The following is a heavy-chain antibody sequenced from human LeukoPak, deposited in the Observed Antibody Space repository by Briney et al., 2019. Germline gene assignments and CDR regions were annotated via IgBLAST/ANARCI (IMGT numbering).Heavy chain of an antibody. J-gene: IGHJ5*02. CDR2: IYHSGST. D-gene: IGHD3-22*01. V-gene: IGHV4-39*07. CDR1: GGSFSSGYYY. CDR3: ARDMNYYDSSGYYSNWFDP. Sequence: PSETLSLTCSISGGSFSSGYYYWGWIRQPPGKGLEWIGSIYHSGSTYYNPSLKSRVTISVDTSKNQFSLKLSSVTAADTAVYYCARDMNYYDSSGYYSNWFDPWGQGTLVTVSS.